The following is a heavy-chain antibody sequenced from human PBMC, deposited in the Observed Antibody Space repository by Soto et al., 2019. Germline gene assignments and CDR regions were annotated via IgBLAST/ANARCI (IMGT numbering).Heavy chain of an antibody. J-gene: IGHJ4*02. D-gene: IGHD3-9*01. Sequence: GGSLRHSYAAAGFTFSSYAMSWVRQAPGKGLEWVSAISGSGGSTYYADSVKGRFTISRDNSKNTLYLQMNSLRAEDTAVYYCAKDRYFDWLFDYWGQGTLVTVS. CDR2: ISGSGGST. V-gene: IGHV3-23*01. CDR3: AKDRYFDWLFDY. CDR1: GFTFSSYA.